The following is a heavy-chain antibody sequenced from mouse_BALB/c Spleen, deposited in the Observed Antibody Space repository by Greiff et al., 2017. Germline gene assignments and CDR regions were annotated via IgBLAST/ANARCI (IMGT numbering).Heavy chain of an antibody. CDR2: ISSGGSYT. V-gene: IGHV5-6-4*01. D-gene: IGHD4-1*01. J-gene: IGHJ4*01. CDR1: GFTFSSYT. CDR3: TRDKVGLAMDY. Sequence: EVHLVESGGGLVKPGGSLKLSCAASGFTFSSYTMSWVRQTPEKRLEWVATISSGGSYTYYPDSVKGRFTISRDNAKNTLYLQMSSLKSEDTAMYYCTRDKVGLAMDYWGQGTSVTVSS.